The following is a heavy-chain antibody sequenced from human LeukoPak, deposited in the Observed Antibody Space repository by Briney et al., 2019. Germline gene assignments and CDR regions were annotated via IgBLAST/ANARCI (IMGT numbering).Heavy chain of an antibody. D-gene: IGHD6-19*01. V-gene: IGHV1-24*01. CDR3: ATGRESSGWPLGDY. J-gene: IGHJ4*02. Sequence: GASVTLSCTGSGYTLTKLSIHWVRQAPGKGLGWRGGFDPENGETIYAQTFQGRVPMTESTSTATAYMELSSLRSEDTAVYYCATGRESSGWPLGDYWGQGTLVTVSS. CDR2: FDPENGET. CDR1: GYTLTKLS.